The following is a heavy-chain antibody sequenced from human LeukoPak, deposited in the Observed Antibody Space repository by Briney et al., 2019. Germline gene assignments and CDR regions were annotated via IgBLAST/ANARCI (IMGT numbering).Heavy chain of an antibody. CDR1: GFTFSSYG. D-gene: IGHD1-26*01. V-gene: IGHV3-30*18. J-gene: IGHJ4*02. CDR3: AKDPEWELLRGAFDY. Sequence: GGSLRLSCAASGFTFSSYGMHWVRQAPGKGLEWVAVISYDGSNKYYADSVKGRFTISRDNSKNTLYLQMNSLRAEDTAVYYCAKDPEWELLRGAFDYWGQGTLVTVSS. CDR2: ISYDGSNK.